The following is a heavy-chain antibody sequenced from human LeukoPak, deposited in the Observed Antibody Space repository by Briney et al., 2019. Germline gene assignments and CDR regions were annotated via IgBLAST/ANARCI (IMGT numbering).Heavy chain of an antibody. CDR2: IYHSGST. CDR1: GYSISSGYY. J-gene: IGHJ5*02. D-gene: IGHD4-11*01. V-gene: IGHV4-38-2*01. CDR3: ARAPTSSNYHWFDP. Sequence: PSETLSLTCAVSGYSISSGYYWGWIRQPPGKGLERIGSIYHSGSTYYNPSLKSRVTVSLDTSKNQFSLNLTSVTAADTAVYYCARAPTSSNYHWFDPWGQGTLVTVSS.